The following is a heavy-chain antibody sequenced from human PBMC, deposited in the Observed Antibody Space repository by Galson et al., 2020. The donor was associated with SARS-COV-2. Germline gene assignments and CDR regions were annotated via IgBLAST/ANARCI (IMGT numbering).Heavy chain of an antibody. CDR3: TKDKGDDSTIVSGTIFDY. J-gene: IGHJ4*02. D-gene: IGHD3-10*01. CDR2: ISWNSGSL. CDR1: GFTFEDYA. V-gene: IGHV3-9*01. Sequence: SLKISCVTSGFTFEDYAMHWVRQVPGKGLEWVSGISWNSGSLEYADAVKDRFTISRDNAKNSLHLQMNSLRAEDTAFYYCTKDKGDDSTIVSGTIFDYWGQGALVTVSS.